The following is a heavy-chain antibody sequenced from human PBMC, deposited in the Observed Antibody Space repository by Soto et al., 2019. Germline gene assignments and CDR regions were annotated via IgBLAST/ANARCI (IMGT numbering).Heavy chain of an antibody. J-gene: IGHJ3*02. CDR2: IGGGDGTT. CDR1: GFSFDDHA. Sequence: EVQLVESGGGLIQPGRSLRLSCAASGFSFDDHAMHWVRQGPGKGLEWVSSIGGGDGTTYYADSVKGRFTISRDNFNNALYLQMNSLRAGDKAVYFCAKGIIVKPPGTRVFDIWGQGTMVIVSS. V-gene: IGHV3-23*04. D-gene: IGHD2-21*01. CDR3: AKGIIVKPPGTRVFDI.